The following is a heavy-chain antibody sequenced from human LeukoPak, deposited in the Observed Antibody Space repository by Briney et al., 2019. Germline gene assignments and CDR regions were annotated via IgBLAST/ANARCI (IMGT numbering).Heavy chain of an antibody. CDR1: GYTFTTYN. Sequence: GASVKVSCKASGYTFTTYNINWVRQAPGQGLEWMGIINPSGGSTNYAQKFQGRVTMTRDTSTSTVYMELSSLRSEDTAVYYCARGDHVRIYAESAFDIWGQGTMVSVSS. CDR2: INPSGGST. J-gene: IGHJ3*02. D-gene: IGHD5/OR15-5a*01. V-gene: IGHV1-46*01. CDR3: ARGDHVRIYAESAFDI.